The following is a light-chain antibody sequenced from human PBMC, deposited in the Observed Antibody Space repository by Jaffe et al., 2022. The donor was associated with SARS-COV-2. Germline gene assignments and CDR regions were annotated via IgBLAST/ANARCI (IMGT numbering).Light chain of an antibody. Sequence: EVVLTQSPGTLSLSPGEGATLSCRASQSVSNNYLAWYQQKPGQAPRLLIYHASSRATGIPDRFSGSGSGTDFTLTISRLEPEDFAVYYCQHYITAALAFGGGTKVEIK. CDR2: HAS. CDR3: QHYITAALA. V-gene: IGKV3-20*01. J-gene: IGKJ4*01. CDR1: QSVSNNY.